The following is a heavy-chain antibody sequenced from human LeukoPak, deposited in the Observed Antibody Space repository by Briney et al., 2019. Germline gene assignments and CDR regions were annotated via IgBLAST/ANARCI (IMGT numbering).Heavy chain of an antibody. CDR2: ISGSGGST. Sequence: GGSLRLSCAASGFTFSSYAMSWVRQALGKGLEWVSAISGSGGSTYYADSVKGRFTISRDNSKNTLYLQMNSLRAEDTAVYYCAKKGIYSGSGAYYFDYWGQGTLVTVSS. J-gene: IGHJ4*02. D-gene: IGHD3-10*01. V-gene: IGHV3-23*01. CDR1: GFTFSSYA. CDR3: AKKGIYSGSGAYYFDY.